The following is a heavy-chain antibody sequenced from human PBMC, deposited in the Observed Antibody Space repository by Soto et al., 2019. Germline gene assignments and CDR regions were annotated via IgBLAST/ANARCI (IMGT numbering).Heavy chain of an antibody. Sequence: SVKVSCKASGGTFSSYAISWVRQAPGQGLEWMGGIIPIFGTANYAQKFQGRVTITADKSTSTAYMELSSLRSEDTAVYYCAIDVGGGWLRSNYYYYSMDVWGQGTTVTVSS. CDR3: AIDVGGGWLRSNYYYYSMDV. CDR1: GGTFSSYA. V-gene: IGHV1-69*06. D-gene: IGHD5-12*01. J-gene: IGHJ6*02. CDR2: IIPIFGTA.